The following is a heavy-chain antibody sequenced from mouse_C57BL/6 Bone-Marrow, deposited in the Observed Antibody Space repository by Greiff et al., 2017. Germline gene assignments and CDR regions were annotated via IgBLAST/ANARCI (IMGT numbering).Heavy chain of an antibody. Sequence: DVMLVESGGGLVKPGGSLKLSCAASGFTFSDYGMHWVRQAPEKGLEWVAYISSGSSTIYYADTVKGRFTISRDNAKNTLFLQMTSLRSEDTAMYYCARDGKETFDYWGQGTTLTVSS. J-gene: IGHJ2*01. CDR2: ISSGSSTI. CDR3: ARDGKETFDY. D-gene: IGHD2-1*01. V-gene: IGHV5-17*01. CDR1: GFTFSDYG.